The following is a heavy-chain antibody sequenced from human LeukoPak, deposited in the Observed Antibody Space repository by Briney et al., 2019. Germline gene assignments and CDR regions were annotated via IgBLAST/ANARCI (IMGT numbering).Heavy chain of an antibody. CDR3: TKQAYCSSTSCYRFDY. Sequence: SETPSLTCTVSGGSIISSSYYWGWIRQPPGKGLEWIGTIYYSGSTYYNPSLKSRVTISVDTSKNQFSLKLSSVTAADTAVYYCTKQAYCSSTSCYRFDYWGQGTLVTVSS. CDR2: IYYSGST. CDR1: GGSIISSSYY. J-gene: IGHJ4*02. D-gene: IGHD2-2*01. V-gene: IGHV4-39*05.